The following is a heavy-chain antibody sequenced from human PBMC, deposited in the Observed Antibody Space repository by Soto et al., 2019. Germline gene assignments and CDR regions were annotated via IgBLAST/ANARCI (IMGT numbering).Heavy chain of an antibody. D-gene: IGHD6-19*01. Sequence: QVQLVESGGGVVQPGRSLRLSCAASGFSFSSCAMHWVRQAPGKGLEWVAVISHDGSNKYYADYVKGRFTISRDNSITTLYLQMNSLRAEDTAVYYCARVSISVAGIAYYFDYWGQRTLVTVSS. CDR3: ARVSISVAGIAYYFDY. J-gene: IGHJ4*02. V-gene: IGHV3-30-3*01. CDR2: ISHDGSNK. CDR1: GFSFSSCA.